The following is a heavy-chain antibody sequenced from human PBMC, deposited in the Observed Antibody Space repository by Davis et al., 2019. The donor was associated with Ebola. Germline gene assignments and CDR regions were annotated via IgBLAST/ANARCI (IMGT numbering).Heavy chain of an antibody. CDR2: ISGSGGTT. V-gene: IGHV3-23*01. J-gene: IGHJ4*02. CDR3: AKGYNSSQYYFDY. Sequence: PGGSLRLSCAPSGFTFGTYAMSWVRQAPGKGLEWVSGISGSGGTTYYADSVKGRFTISRDNSRNTLSLQMNSLRAEDTAVYFCAKGYNSSQYYFDYWGQGTLVTVSS. D-gene: IGHD6-13*01. CDR1: GFTFGTYA.